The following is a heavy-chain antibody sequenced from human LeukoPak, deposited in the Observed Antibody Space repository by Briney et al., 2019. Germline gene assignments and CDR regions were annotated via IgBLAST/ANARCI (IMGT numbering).Heavy chain of an antibody. V-gene: IGHV1-69*04. CDR3: ARGPSTMIDVGADWFDP. Sequence: ASVKVSCKASGGTLSSYAISWVRQAPGQGLEWMGRIIPIFGIANYAQKFQGRVTITADKSTSTAYMELSSLRSEDTAVYYCARGPSTMIDVGADWFDPWGQGTLVTVSS. CDR2: IIPIFGIA. D-gene: IGHD3-22*01. J-gene: IGHJ5*02. CDR1: GGTLSSYA.